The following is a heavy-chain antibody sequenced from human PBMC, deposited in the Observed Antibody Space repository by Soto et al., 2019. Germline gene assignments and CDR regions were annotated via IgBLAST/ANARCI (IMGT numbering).Heavy chain of an antibody. D-gene: IGHD3-22*01. CDR3: AREQYYYDSSGYYF. CDR2: ISACNGNT. J-gene: IGHJ4*02. Sequence: GESLKISCKGSGYSFTSYGISWVRQVPGQGLEWMGWISACNGNTNYTQKLQGQVTMTTDKSMSTAYMELSSLKADDTAVYYCAREQYYYDSSGYYFWGQGALVTVSS. V-gene: IGHV1-18*01. CDR1: GYSFTSYG.